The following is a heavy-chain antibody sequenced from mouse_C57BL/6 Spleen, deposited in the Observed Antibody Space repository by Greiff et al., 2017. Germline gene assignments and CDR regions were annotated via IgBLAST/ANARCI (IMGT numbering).Heavy chain of an antibody. CDR3: ERGTWGDY. V-gene: IGHV3-6*01. Sequence: EVQLQESGPGLVKPSQSLSLTCSVTGYSITSGYYWNWIRQFPGNKLEWMGYIRYDGSTNYNPSLKNRISITRDTSKNQFSLKLNSGTTEDTATYYCERGTWGDYWGKGTTLTVSS. CDR2: IRYDGST. J-gene: IGHJ2*01. CDR1: GYSITSGYY. D-gene: IGHD3-3*01.